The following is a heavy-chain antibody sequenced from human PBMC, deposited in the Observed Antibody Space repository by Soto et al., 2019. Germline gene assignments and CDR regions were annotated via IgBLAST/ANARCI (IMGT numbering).Heavy chain of an antibody. Sequence: PSETLSLTCAVSGGSISSSNWWSWVRQPPGKGLEWIGEIYHSGSTNYNPSLKSRVTISVDKSKNQFSLKLSSVTAADTAVYYCARDISDYYDSSGPPPPHWFDPWGQGTLVTVSS. V-gene: IGHV4-4*02. CDR2: IYHSGST. CDR1: GGSISSSNW. J-gene: IGHJ5*02. CDR3: ARDISDYYDSSGPPPPHWFDP. D-gene: IGHD3-22*01.